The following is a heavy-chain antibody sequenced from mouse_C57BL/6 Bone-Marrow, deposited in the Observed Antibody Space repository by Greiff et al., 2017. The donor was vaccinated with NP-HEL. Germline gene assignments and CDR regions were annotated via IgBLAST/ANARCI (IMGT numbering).Heavy chain of an antibody. J-gene: IGHJ3*01. CDR1: GFNIKDDY. CDR3: TTEGYSNYGAWFAY. V-gene: IGHV14-4*01. D-gene: IGHD2-5*01. CDR2: LDPENGDT. Sequence: VQLQQSGAELVRPGASVKLSCTASGFNIKDDYMHWVKQRPEQGLEWIGWLDPENGDTESASKFQGKATITADTSSNAAYLQLSSLTSEDTAVYYCTTEGYSNYGAWFAYWGQGTLVTVSA.